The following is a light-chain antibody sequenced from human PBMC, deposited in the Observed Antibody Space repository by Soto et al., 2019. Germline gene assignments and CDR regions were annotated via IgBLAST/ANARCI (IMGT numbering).Light chain of an antibody. CDR1: SSDVGSYNL. V-gene: IGLV2-23*01. CDR2: EGS. CDR3: CSYAGSSTSYV. Sequence: VLTQPASVSGSPGQSITISCTGTSSDVGSYNLVSWYQQHPGKAPKLMIYEGSKRPSGVSNRFSGSKSGNTASLTISGLQAEDEADYYCCSYAGSSTSYVYGTGTKVTV. J-gene: IGLJ1*01.